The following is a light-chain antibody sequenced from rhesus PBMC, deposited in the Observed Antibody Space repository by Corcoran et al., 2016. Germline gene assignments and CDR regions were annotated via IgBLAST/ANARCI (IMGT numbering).Light chain of an antibody. CDR1: QGISSY. CDR2: KAS. CDR3: QQHNSYPFT. V-gene: IGKV1-25*01. J-gene: IGKJ3*01. Sequence: DIQMTQSPSFLSASVGDTVTITCRASQGISSYLAWYQQKPGKAPKLLIYKASTLQSGVPSRFSGSGSGTDFTLTISSLQPEDFATYYCQQHNSYPFTFGPGTKLDIK.